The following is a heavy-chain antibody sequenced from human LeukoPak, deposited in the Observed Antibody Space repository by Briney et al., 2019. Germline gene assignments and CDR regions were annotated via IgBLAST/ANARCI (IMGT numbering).Heavy chain of an antibody. CDR3: AKKYSSGGAYYFDY. Sequence: GGSLRLSCAASGFSFSSYGMNWVRQAPGKGLEWVSYISSGSITIYYADSVKGRFTISRDNSKNTLYLQMNSLRAEDTAVYYCAKKYSSGGAYYFDYWGQGTLVTVSS. CDR2: ISSGSITI. D-gene: IGHD6-19*01. J-gene: IGHJ4*02. CDR1: GFSFSSYG. V-gene: IGHV3-48*04.